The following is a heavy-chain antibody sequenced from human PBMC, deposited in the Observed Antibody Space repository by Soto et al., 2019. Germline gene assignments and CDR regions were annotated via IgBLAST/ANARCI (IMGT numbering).Heavy chain of an antibody. CDR1: GFTLSTYS. CDR3: AREYTAWPLAYGLDV. J-gene: IGHJ6*02. Sequence: GGSLRLSCVGSGFTLSTYSINWVRQAPGKGLEWVSSISSRSDIYYADSVRGRFTISRDNAKNSVSLQMNSLRAEDTAVYYCAREYTAWPLAYGLDVWGQGTTVTVSS. V-gene: IGHV3-21*01. CDR2: ISSRSDI. D-gene: IGHD2-2*02.